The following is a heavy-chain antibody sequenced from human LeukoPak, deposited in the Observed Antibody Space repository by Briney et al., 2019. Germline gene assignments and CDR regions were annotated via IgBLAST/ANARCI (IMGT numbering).Heavy chain of an antibody. CDR3: ASDIVVVPAANDY. CDR1: GFTFSSYA. Sequence: GGSLRLSCAASGFTFSSYAMSWVRQAPGKGLEWVSAISGSGGSTYYADSVKGRFTISRDNSKNTLYLQMNSLRAEDTAVYSCASDIVVVPAANDYWGQGTLVTVSS. J-gene: IGHJ4*02. CDR2: ISGSGGST. D-gene: IGHD2-2*01. V-gene: IGHV3-23*01.